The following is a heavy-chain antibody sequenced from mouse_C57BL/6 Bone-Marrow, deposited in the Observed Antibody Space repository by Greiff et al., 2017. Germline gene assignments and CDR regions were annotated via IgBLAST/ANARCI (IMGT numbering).Heavy chain of an antibody. CDR2: IYPGDGDT. D-gene: IGHD4-1*01. CDR1: GYAFSSYW. CDR3: SRSGTGEFDY. J-gene: IGHJ2*01. Sequence: QVQLQQSGAELVKPGASVKISCKASGYAFSSYWMNWVKQRPGKGLEWIGEIYPGDGDTNYNGKFKGKATLTADKSSSTAYMQLSSLTSEDSAVYCWSRSGTGEFDYWGQGTTLTVSS. V-gene: IGHV1-80*01.